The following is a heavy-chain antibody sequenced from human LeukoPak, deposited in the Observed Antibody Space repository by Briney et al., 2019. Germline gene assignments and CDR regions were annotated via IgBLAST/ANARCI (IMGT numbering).Heavy chain of an antibody. J-gene: IGHJ5*02. CDR1: GFTFSSYS. Sequence: PGGSLRLSCAASGFTFSSYSMNWVRQAPGKGLEWVSSINSSSSYIYYADSVKGRFTISRDNAKNSLYLQMNSLRAEDTAVYYCARALNALRRAHQPSPNWFDPWGQGTLVTVSS. CDR2: INSSSSYI. V-gene: IGHV3-21*01. CDR3: ARALNALRRAHQPSPNWFDP. D-gene: IGHD2-2*01.